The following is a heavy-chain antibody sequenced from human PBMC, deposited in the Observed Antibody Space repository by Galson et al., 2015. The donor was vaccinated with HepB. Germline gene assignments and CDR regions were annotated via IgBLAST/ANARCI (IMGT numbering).Heavy chain of an antibody. CDR1: GFTFSSYN. D-gene: IGHD6-19*01. Sequence: SLRLSCAASGFTFSSYNMNWVRQAPGKRLEWVSYISSSGSTIYYADSVKGRFTISRDNAKNSLYLQMNSLRAEDTAVYYCASGTVQWLVQYWGQGTLVTVSS. CDR3: ASGTVQWLVQY. V-gene: IGHV3-48*03. CDR2: ISSSGSTI. J-gene: IGHJ4*02.